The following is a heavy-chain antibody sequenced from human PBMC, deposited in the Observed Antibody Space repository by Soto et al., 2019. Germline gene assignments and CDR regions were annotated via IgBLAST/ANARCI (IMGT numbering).Heavy chain of an antibody. D-gene: IGHD6-19*01. CDR2: VFYSGGT. J-gene: IGHJ5*02. CDR3: ARHYGSFDP. Sequence: PSETLSLTCTVSGGSISNSGYYWGWVRQPPGKGLEGIASVFYSGGTYYRPSLKSRVTISIDTSKNQFSLNLKSVTAADTAVYYCARHYGSFDPWGQGTLVTVSS. V-gene: IGHV4-39*01. CDR1: GGSISNSGYY.